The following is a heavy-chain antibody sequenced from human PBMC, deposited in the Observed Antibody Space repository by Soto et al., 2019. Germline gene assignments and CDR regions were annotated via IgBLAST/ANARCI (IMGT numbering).Heavy chain of an antibody. D-gene: IGHD1-26*01. V-gene: IGHV3-30*18. J-gene: IGHJ4*02. Sequence: QVQLVESGGGVVQPGRSLRLSCAASGFTFSSFGMHWVRQAPGKGLEWVALISYDGSDEYYRDSVKGRFTISRDNSKNTLFLQVNSLRPEDTAVYYCAKDTSPGVSGSSSDYWGQGALVTVSS. CDR1: GFTFSSFG. CDR3: AKDTSPGVSGSSSDY. CDR2: ISYDGSDE.